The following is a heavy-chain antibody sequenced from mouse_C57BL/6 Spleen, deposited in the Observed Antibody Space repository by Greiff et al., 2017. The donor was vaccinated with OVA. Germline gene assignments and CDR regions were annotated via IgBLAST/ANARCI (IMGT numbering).Heavy chain of an antibody. Sequence: EVKLVESGGGLVKPGGSLKLSCAASGFTFSDYGMHWVRQAPEKGVEWVAYISSGSSTIYYADTVKGRFTISRDNAKNTLFLQMTSLRSEDTAMYYCANDSEDAMDYWGQGTSVTVSS. CDR3: ANDSEDAMDY. D-gene: IGHD2-12*01. V-gene: IGHV5-17*01. J-gene: IGHJ4*01. CDR1: GFTFSDYG. CDR2: ISSGSSTI.